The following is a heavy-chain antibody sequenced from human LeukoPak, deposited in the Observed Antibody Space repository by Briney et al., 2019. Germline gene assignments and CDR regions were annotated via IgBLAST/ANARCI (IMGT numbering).Heavy chain of an antibody. CDR1: GGSISSYY. V-gene: IGHV4-4*07. D-gene: IGHD3-3*01. J-gene: IGHJ4*02. Sequence: SETLSLTCTVSGGSISSYYWSWIRQPAGKGLEWIGRIYTSGSTNYNPSLKSRVTMPVDTSKNQFSLKLSSVTAADTAVYYCATIFGVGWNSHYFDYWGQGTLVTVSS. CDR3: ATIFGVGWNSHYFDY. CDR2: IYTSGST.